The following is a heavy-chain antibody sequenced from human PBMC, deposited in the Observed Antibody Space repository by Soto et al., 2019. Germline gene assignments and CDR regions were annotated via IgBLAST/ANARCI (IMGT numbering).Heavy chain of an antibody. D-gene: IGHD6-19*01. J-gene: IGHJ6*02. CDR3: ARADNSAGANGYYGMDV. Sequence: QVQLVQSGAEVKKPGASVKVSCKASGFTFTTYDIDWVRQATGQGLEWMGWMNPNSGNLGYAQKFQGRITMTRGTSTSTVYMELSSLRPDDTAVYYFARADNSAGANGYYGMDVWGQGTTVTVSS. V-gene: IGHV1-8*01. CDR2: MNPNSGNL. CDR1: GFTFTTYD.